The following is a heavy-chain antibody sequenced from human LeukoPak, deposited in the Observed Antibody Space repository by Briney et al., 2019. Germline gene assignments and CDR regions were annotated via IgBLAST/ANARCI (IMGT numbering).Heavy chain of an antibody. CDR2: ISTSDSTI. V-gene: IGHV3-48*04. Sequence: GGSLRLSCAGSGFTFRSYSMNWVRQAPGKGLEWVSYISTSDSTIYYADSVKGRFTISRDNAKNSLYLQMNSLRADDTAVYLCARVGDYYYMDVWGKGTTVTVSS. CDR3: ARVGDYYYMDV. CDR1: GFTFRSYS. D-gene: IGHD2-21*01. J-gene: IGHJ6*03.